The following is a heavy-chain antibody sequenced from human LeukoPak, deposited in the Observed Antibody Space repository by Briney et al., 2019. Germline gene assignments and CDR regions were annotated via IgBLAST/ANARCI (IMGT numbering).Heavy chain of an antibody. CDR2: IHFSGST. Sequence: SETLSLTCTVSDASISGYYWSWIRQPPGKGLEWIGSIHFSGSTNYNPSLRSRVTISVDTSKNQLSLKLSSVTAADTAVYYCARDLGGIYFDYWGQGTLVSVSS. CDR3: ARDLGGIYFDY. J-gene: IGHJ4*02. D-gene: IGHD1-26*01. CDR1: DASISGYY. V-gene: IGHV4-59*01.